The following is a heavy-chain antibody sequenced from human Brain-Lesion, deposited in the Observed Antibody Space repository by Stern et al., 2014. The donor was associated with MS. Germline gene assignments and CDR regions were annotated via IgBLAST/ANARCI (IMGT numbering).Heavy chain of an antibody. CDR1: GFTFSNYW. J-gene: IGHJ5*01. V-gene: IGHV3-74*01. Sequence: EVQLVVPGGGLVQPGGSLRLSCAASGFTFSNYWMHWVRQAPGKGLGWVSRVNNDGRRTSYADSVKGRFPMSRDNAKNTLYLQMNSLRVEDTAIYYCARGERWFDSWGQGTLVTVSS. CDR2: VNNDGRRT. CDR3: ARGERWFDS.